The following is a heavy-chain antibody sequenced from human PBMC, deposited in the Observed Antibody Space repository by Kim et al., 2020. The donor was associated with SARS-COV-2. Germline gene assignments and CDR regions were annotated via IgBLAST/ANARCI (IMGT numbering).Heavy chain of an antibody. Sequence: SETLSLTCTVSGGSISSYYWSWIRQPPGKGLEWIGYIYYSGSTNYNPSLKSRVTISVDTSKNQFSLKLSSVTAADTAVYYCARGFGQQWLVPRWFDPWGQGTLVTVSS. V-gene: IGHV4-59*01. CDR1: GGSISSYY. D-gene: IGHD6-19*01. CDR2: IYYSGST. CDR3: ARGFGQQWLVPRWFDP. J-gene: IGHJ5*02.